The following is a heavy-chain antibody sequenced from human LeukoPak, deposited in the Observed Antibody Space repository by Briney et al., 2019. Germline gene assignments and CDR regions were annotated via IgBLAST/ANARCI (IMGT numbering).Heavy chain of an antibody. Sequence: GGSLRLSCAASGFTFSSYSMNWVRQAPGKGLEWVSYISSSSSTIYYADSVKGRFTISRDNAKNSLYLQMNSLRAEDTAVYYCARVKAAADHFYYYYYMDVWGKGTTVTISS. CDR1: GFTFSSYS. CDR2: ISSSSSTI. CDR3: ARVKAAADHFYYYYYMDV. D-gene: IGHD6-13*01. V-gene: IGHV3-48*04. J-gene: IGHJ6*03.